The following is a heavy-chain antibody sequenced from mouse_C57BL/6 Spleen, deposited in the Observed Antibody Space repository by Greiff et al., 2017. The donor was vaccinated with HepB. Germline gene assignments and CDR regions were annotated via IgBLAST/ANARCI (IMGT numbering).Heavy chain of an antibody. Sequence: EVKLQESGPGLVKPSQSLSLTCSVTGYSITSGYYWNWIRQFPGNKLEWMGYISYDGSNNYNPSLKNRISITRDTSKNQFFLKLNSVTTEDTATYYCARGPPDWGGYAMDYWGQGTSVTVSS. CDR3: ARGPPDWGGYAMDY. CDR2: ISYDGSN. D-gene: IGHD4-1*01. V-gene: IGHV3-6*01. CDR1: GYSITSGYY. J-gene: IGHJ4*01.